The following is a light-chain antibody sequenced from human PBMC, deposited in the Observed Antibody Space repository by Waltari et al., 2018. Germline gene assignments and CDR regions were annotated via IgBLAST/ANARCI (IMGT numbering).Light chain of an antibody. Sequence: DIQMTQSPSSLSASVGDRVTITCRASQSISSYLNWYQQKPGKAPKLLIYAASSLQSGVPSRFSGSGSGTDFTLTISRVEAEDVGIYYCMQALQTPPTFGQGTKVEIK. CDR3: MQALQTPPT. CDR2: AAS. CDR1: QSISSY. V-gene: IGKV1-39*01. J-gene: IGKJ1*01.